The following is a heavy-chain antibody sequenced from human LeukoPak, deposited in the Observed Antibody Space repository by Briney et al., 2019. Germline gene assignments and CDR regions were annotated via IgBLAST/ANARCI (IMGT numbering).Heavy chain of an antibody. CDR1: GFTFSSYS. Sequence: GGSLRLSCAASGFTFSSYSMNWVRQAPGKGLEWVSYISSSSSTIYYADSVKGRFTISRDNAKNSLYLQMNSLRAEDTAVYYCARDHLGFMGIVVLPAAASYKYFDYWGQGTLVTVSS. J-gene: IGHJ4*02. D-gene: IGHD2-2*03. V-gene: IGHV3-48*01. CDR2: ISSSSSTI. CDR3: ARDHLGFMGIVVLPAAASYKYFDY.